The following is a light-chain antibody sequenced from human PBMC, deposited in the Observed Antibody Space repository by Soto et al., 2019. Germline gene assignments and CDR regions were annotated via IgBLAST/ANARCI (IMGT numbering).Light chain of an antibody. CDR1: QSVSSSY. V-gene: IGKV3-20*01. CDR2: GAS. J-gene: IGKJ1*01. Sequence: EIVLTQSPGTLSLSPGERATLSCRASQSVSSSYFAWYQQKPGQAPRLLIYGASSMATGIPDRFSGSGSGTDFTLTISRLEPEDFGVYYCQPYGSSPETFGQGTKVEIK. CDR3: QPYGSSPET.